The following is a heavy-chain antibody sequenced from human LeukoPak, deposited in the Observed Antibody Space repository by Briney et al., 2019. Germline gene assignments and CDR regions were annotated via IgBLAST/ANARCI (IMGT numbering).Heavy chain of an antibody. CDR2: ISGSGGST. V-gene: IGHV3-23*01. D-gene: IGHD1-1*01. CDR1: GFTFSSYA. Sequence: GGSLRLSCVASGFTFSSYAVSWVRQAPGKGLEWVSGISGSGGSTHYADSVKGRFTISRENAKNSLSLQINSLKAEDTAVYYCVRQQTSHGNFDYWGQGTLVTVSS. CDR3: VRQQTSHGNFDY. J-gene: IGHJ4*02.